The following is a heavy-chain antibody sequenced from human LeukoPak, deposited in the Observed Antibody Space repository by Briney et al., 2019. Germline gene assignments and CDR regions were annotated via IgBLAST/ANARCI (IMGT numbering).Heavy chain of an antibody. D-gene: IGHD6-6*01. V-gene: IGHV4-39*01. CDR3: ATEDGYSSSNV. CDR1: GGSISSSSYY. Sequence: SETLSLTYTVSGGSISSSSYYWGWIRQPPGKGLEWIGSIYYSGSTYYNPSLKSRVTISVDTSKNQFSLKLSSVTAADTAVYYCATEDGYSSSNVWGKGTTVTVSS. J-gene: IGHJ6*04. CDR2: IYYSGST.